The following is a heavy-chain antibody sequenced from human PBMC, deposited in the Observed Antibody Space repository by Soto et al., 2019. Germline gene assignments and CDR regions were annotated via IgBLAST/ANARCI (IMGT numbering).Heavy chain of an antibody. CDR3: EKAAASSAYDHHDY. D-gene: IGHD3-22*01. CDR1: GLTFSSYA. J-gene: IGHJ4*02. V-gene: IGHV3-23*01. Sequence: DVQLLESGGGLVQPGGSLRLSCAASGLTFSSYAMSWVRQAPGKGLEWVSSISGSGISTYYADSVKGRFTISRDNSKNTIYMQMNSQRAEDKAVYYCEKAAASSAYDHHDYWGQGTLVTVSS. CDR2: ISGSGIST.